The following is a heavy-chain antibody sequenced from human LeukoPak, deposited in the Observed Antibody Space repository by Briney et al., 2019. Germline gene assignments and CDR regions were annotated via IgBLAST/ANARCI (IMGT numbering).Heavy chain of an antibody. CDR1: GGSITNYY. V-gene: IGHV4-59*12. CDR3: ARVGSSSFQDY. CDR2: IHYSGST. D-gene: IGHD6-13*01. Sequence: SETLSLTCTVSGGSITNYYWSWIRQPPGKGLEWIGYIHYSGSTKYESSLKSRVTISVDTSKNQFSLKLSSVTAADTAVYYCARVGSSSFQDYWGQGTLVTVSS. J-gene: IGHJ4*02.